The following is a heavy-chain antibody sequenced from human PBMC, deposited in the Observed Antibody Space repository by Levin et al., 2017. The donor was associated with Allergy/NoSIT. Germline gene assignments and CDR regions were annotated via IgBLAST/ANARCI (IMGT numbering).Heavy chain of an antibody. V-gene: IGHV1-18*01. CDR1: GYTFTSYG. J-gene: IGHJ6*02. CDR3: ARDEKYNWNDHYYYGMDV. Sequence: PGESLKISCKASGYTFTSYGISWVRQAPGQGLEWMGWISAYNGNTNYAQKLQGRVTMTTDTSTSTAYMELRSLRSDDTAVYYCARDEKYNWNDHYYYGMDVWGQGTTVTVSS. CDR2: ISAYNGNT. D-gene: IGHD1-1*01.